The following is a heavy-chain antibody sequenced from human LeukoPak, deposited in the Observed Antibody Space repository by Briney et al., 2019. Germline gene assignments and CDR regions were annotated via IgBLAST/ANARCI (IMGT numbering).Heavy chain of an antibody. CDR1: GFTFSDYY. D-gene: IGHD3-10*01. V-gene: IGHV3-11*04. CDR2: ISSSGSTI. Sequence: KPGGSLRLSCAAAGFTFSDYYMSWIRQAPGKGLECVSYISSSGSTIYYADSVKGRFTISRDNAKNSLYLQMNSLRAEDTAVYYCARVPYYYGSASYRTRGFDYWGQGTLVTVSS. CDR3: ARVPYYYGSASYRTRGFDY. J-gene: IGHJ4*02.